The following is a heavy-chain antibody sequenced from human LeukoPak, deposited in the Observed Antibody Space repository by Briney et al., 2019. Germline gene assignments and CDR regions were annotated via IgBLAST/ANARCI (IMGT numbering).Heavy chain of an antibody. D-gene: IGHD6-19*01. CDR3: ARGSSSGWYGGWFDP. J-gene: IGHJ5*02. Sequence: SETLSLICTVSGGSISSSSYYWGWIRQLPGKGLEWIGSIYYSGSTYYNPSLKSRVTISVDTSKNQFSLKLSSVTAADTAVYYCARGSSSGWYGGWFDPWGQGTLVTVSS. CDR2: IYYSGST. V-gene: IGHV4-39*01. CDR1: GGSISSSSYY.